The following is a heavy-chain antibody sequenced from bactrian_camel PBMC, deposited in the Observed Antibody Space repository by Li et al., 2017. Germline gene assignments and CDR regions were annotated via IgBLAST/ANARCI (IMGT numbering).Heavy chain of an antibody. CDR3: AFRNLLCGAAWSRQSDYNY. V-gene: IGHV3S10*01. CDR1: GYRYDTYC. Sequence: DVQLVESGGGSVQAGGSLRLSCAAPGYRYDTYCMGWFRQAPGKAREGIAVIDSDGDTAYAESMKDRFTISVDNAKNTVYLQMNSLKPEDTGMYYCAFRNLLCGAAWSRQSDYNYWDQGTQVTVS. CDR2: IDSDGDT. D-gene: IGHD2*01. J-gene: IGHJ4*01.